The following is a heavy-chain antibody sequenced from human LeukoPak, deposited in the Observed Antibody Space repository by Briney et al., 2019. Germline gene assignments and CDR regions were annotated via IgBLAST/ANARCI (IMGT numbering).Heavy chain of an antibody. CDR3: AKDRIRYLSWFDP. V-gene: IGHV3-30*02. Sequence: GGSLRLSCAASGFTFSSYGMHWVRQAPGKGLEWVAFIRYDESNKYYADSVKGRFTISRDNSKNTLYLQMNSLRAEDTAVYYCAKDRIRYLSWFDPWGQGTLVTVSS. D-gene: IGHD3-9*01. J-gene: IGHJ5*02. CDR2: IRYDESNK. CDR1: GFTFSSYG.